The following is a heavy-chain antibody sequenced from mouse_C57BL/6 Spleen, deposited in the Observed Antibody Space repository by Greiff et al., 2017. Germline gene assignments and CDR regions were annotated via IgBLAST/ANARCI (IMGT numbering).Heavy chain of an antibody. D-gene: IGHD2-4*01. V-gene: IGHV1-26*01. CDR2: INPNNGGT. J-gene: IGHJ1*03. CDR1: GYTFTDYY. Sequence: EVKLQQSGPELVKPGASVKISCKASGYTFTDYYMNWVKQSHGKSLEWIGDINPNNGGTSYNQKFKGKATLTVDKSSSTAYMELRSLTSEDSAVYYCARGGSPLYYDYLYWYFDVWGTGTTVTVSS. CDR3: ARGGSPLYYDYLYWYFDV.